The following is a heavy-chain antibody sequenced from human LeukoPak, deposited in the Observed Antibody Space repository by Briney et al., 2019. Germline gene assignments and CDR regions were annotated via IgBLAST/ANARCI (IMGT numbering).Heavy chain of an antibody. D-gene: IGHD1-26*01. CDR3: SGSKNYYFDY. J-gene: IGHJ4*02. CDR2: ISSGGTT. Sequence: GGSLRLSCATSGFTFINYDMSWVRQAPGKGLEWVSIISSGGTTYSADSVKGRFTVSRDNSKNTLYLQMESLRAEDTALYYCSGSKNYYFDYWGQGTLVTVSS. CDR1: GFTFINYD. V-gene: IGHV3-23*01.